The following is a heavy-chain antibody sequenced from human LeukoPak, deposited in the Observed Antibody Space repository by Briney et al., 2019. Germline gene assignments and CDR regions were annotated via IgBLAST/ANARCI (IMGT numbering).Heavy chain of an antibody. CDR2: ISAYNGNT. V-gene: IGHV1-18*01. J-gene: IGHJ6*03. D-gene: IGHD6-13*01. CDR3: ARVYSRGSWYYYYYYMDV. Sequence: GASVKVSCKASGYTFTSYGISWVRQAPGQGLEWMGWISAYNGNTNYAQKLQGRVTMTTDTSTSTAYMELRSLRSDDTAVYYCARVYSRGSWYYYYYYMDVWGKGTTVTVSS. CDR1: GYTFTSYG.